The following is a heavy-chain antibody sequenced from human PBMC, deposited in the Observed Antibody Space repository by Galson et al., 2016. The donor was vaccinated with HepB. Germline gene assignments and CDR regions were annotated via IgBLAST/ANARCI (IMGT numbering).Heavy chain of an antibody. CDR2: IYWNDDT. Sequence: PALVKPTQTLTLTCTFSGFSLSTSGVGVGWIRQPPGKALEWIALIYWNDDTRYSPSLKIRHPNTKDTSKNQVVLTLTNMDPVDTATYYFAHSRLFFRVSDGSGSQTKFDYWGQGTLVTVSS. V-gene: IGHV2-5*01. CDR3: AHSRLFFRVSDGSGSQTKFDY. J-gene: IGHJ4*02. D-gene: IGHD3-10*01. CDR1: GFSLSTSGVG.